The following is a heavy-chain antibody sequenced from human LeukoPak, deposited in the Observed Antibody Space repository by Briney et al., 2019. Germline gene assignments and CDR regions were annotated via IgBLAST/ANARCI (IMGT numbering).Heavy chain of an antibody. CDR1: GFTFSAYS. V-gene: IGHV3-23*01. Sequence: GGSLRLSCAASGFTFSAYSMTWVRQAPGKGLEWVSLIASNGGNTYYADSVKGRFIISRDNAKNTLFLQMNSLRAEDTAVYYCARDGGFCTNGVCFFDYWGQGTLVTVSS. J-gene: IGHJ4*02. CDR3: ARDGGFCTNGVCFFDY. D-gene: IGHD2-8*01. CDR2: IASNGGNT.